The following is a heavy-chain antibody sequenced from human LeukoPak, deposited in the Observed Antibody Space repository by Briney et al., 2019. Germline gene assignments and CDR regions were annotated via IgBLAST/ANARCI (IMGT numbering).Heavy chain of an antibody. D-gene: IGHD6-13*01. CDR1: GFTFSSYA. CDR3: AKGGRIAAAGYYFDY. V-gene: IGHV3-30*04. CDR2: ISYDGSNK. Sequence: PGGSLRLSCAASGFTFSSYAMHWVRQAPGKGLEWVAVISYDGSNKYYADSVKGRFTISRDNSKNTLYLQMNSLRAEDTAVYYCAKGGRIAAAGYYFDYWGQGTLVTVSS. J-gene: IGHJ4*02.